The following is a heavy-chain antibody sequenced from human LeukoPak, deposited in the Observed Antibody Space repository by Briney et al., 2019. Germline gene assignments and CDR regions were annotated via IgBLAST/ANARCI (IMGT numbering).Heavy chain of an antibody. CDR2: ISAYNGNT. V-gene: IGHV1-18*01. CDR3: ARDPDLYDSSGYYDGLDY. J-gene: IGHJ4*02. D-gene: IGHD3-22*01. Sequence: GASVKVSCKASGHTFTSYGISWARQAPGQGLEWMGWISAYNGNTNYAQKLQGRVTMTTDTSTSTAYMELRSLRSDDTAVYYCARDPDLYDSSGYYDGLDYWGQGTLVTVSS. CDR1: GHTFTSYG.